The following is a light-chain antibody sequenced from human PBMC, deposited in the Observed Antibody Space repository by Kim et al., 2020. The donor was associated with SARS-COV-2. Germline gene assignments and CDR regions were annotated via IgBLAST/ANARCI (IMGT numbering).Light chain of an antibody. J-gene: IGLJ2*01. CDR2: YGR. Sequence: GTTARISCGGHDNGSEGVLWYQQKPSQSHVLVIYYGRERPPGTPERFSVSNSKNAATLTISMVETEDEADDDYQVWDSDSNLVVFGGGTQLTVL. CDR3: QVWDSDSNLVV. V-gene: IGLV3-21*04. CDR1: DNGSEG.